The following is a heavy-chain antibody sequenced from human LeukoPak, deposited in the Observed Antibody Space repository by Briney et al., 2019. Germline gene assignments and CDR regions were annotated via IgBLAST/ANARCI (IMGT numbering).Heavy chain of an antibody. CDR1: GGTFSSYA. J-gene: IGHJ5*02. D-gene: IGHD3-10*01. V-gene: IGHV1-69*05. Sequence: ASVKVSCKASGGTFSSYAISWVRQAPGQGLEWMGGIIPIFGTANYAQKFRGRVTITTDESTSTAYMELSSLRSEDTAVYYCAREYYGSGSYSLDPWGQGTLVTVSS. CDR2: IIPIFGTA. CDR3: AREYYGSGSYSLDP.